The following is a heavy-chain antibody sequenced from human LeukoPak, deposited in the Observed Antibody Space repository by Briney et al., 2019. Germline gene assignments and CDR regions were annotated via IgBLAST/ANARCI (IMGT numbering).Heavy chain of an antibody. CDR3: ARGVYSFDY. D-gene: IGHD5/OR15-5a*01. CDR2: INHSGST. V-gene: IGHV4-34*01. J-gene: IGHJ4*02. CDR1: GGSFSGYY. Sequence: SETLSLTCAVYGGSFSGYYWSWIRQSPGKGLEWIGEINHSGSTNYNPSLKSRVTISVDTSKNQFSLKLSSVTAADTAVYYCARGVYSFDYWGQGTLVTVSS.